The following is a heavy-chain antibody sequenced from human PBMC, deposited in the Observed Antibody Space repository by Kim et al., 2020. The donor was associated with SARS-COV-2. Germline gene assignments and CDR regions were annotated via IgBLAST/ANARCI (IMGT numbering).Heavy chain of an antibody. Sequence: PSLKSRVTMSVDTSKNQFSLKLSSVTAADTAVYYCARGHMVRGVFDAFDIWGQGTMVTVSS. V-gene: IGHV4-39*01. CDR3: ARGHMVRGVFDAFDI. D-gene: IGHD3-10*01. J-gene: IGHJ3*02.